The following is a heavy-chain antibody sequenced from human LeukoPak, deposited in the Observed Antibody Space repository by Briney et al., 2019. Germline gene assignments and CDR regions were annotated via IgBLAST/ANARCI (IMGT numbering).Heavy chain of an antibody. CDR1: GGSFSGYY. CDR2: INHSGST. Sequence: SETLSLTCAVYGGSFSGYYWSWIRQPPGKGLEWIGEINHSGSTNYNPSLKSRVTISVDTSKNQFSLKLSSVTAADTAVYYCARCGGDCYNFDYWGQGTLVTVSS. V-gene: IGHV4-34*01. J-gene: IGHJ4*02. CDR3: ARCGGDCYNFDY. D-gene: IGHD2-21*02.